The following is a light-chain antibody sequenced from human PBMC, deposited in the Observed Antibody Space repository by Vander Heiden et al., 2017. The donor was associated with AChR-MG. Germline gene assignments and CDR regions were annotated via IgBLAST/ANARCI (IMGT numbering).Light chain of an antibody. Sequence: HSPLTPPPSVSWSPGQSVTISCTGTRGDVGTYNRGSRYQQVPGTAPKLILYEVTKRPSGVPDRFAGSKSGNTASLTISGLQAEDETDYYCSSFTGSNTYVFGTGTKVTVL. CDR2: EVT. J-gene: IGLJ1*01. V-gene: IGLV2-18*02. CDR3: SSFTGSNTYV. CDR1: RGDVGTYNR.